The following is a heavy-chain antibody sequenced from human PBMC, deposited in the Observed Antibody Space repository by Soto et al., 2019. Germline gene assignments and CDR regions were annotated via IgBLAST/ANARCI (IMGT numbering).Heavy chain of an antibody. D-gene: IGHD6-19*01. CDR2: ISWNSGSR. V-gene: IGHV3-9*01. Sequence: GGSLRLSCAASGFTFDDYAVHWVRQAPGKGLEWVSGISWNSGSRGYADTVKGRFTISRDNGKNSLYLQMNSLRTEDKALYYGAKDTGAGYSSGWYDCWGQGTLVTVSA. CDR1: GFTFDDYA. J-gene: IGHJ4*02. CDR3: AKDTGAGYSSGWYDC.